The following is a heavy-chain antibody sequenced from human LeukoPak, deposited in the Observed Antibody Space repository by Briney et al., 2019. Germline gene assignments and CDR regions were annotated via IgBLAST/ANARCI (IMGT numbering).Heavy chain of an antibody. Sequence: SETLSLTCAVYGGSFSGYYWSWIRQSPGKGLEWIGEINHSESTDYNPSLKNRITIAVDTSKNQFSLKLSSVTAADTAVYYCARESGSYLWRSWLNPWGQGTLVTVSS. CDR2: INHSEST. D-gene: IGHD3-16*01. CDR3: ARESGSYLWRSWLNP. J-gene: IGHJ5*02. V-gene: IGHV4-34*01. CDR1: GGSFSGYY.